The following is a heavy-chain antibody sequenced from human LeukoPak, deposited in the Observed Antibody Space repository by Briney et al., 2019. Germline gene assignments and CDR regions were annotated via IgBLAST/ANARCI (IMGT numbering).Heavy chain of an antibody. CDR1: GGSFGDYY. V-gene: IGHV4-34*01. CDR3: AVAYYYYNLDV. J-gene: IGHJ6*02. Sequence: SETLSLTCAVYGGSFGDYYWSWIRQPPGKGLEWIGEINHSGSTNYNPPLKSRITISVDTSKNHFSLRLSSVTAADTAVYYCAVAYYYYNLDVWGQGTTVTVSS. CDR2: INHSGST. D-gene: IGHD5-12*01.